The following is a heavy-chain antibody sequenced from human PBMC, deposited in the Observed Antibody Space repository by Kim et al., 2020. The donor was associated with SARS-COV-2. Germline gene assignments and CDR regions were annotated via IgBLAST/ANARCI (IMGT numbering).Heavy chain of an antibody. V-gene: IGHV3-48*02. CDR3: ARGAMVLLWFGELPLFDY. J-gene: IGHJ4*02. CDR1: GFTFSSYS. CDR2: ISSSSSTI. Sequence: GGSLRLSCAASGFTFSSYSMNWVRQAPGKGLEWVSYISSSSSTIYYADSVKGRFTISRDNANNSLYLQMNSLRDEDTAVYYCARGAMVLLWFGELPLFDYWGQGTLVTVSS. D-gene: IGHD3-10*01.